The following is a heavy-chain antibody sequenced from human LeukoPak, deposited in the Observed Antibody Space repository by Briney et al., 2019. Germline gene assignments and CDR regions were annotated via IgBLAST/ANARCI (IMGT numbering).Heavy chain of an antibody. CDR1: GFTFSSYW. Sequence: GGSLRLSCAASGFTFSSYWMHWVRQAPGKGLVWVSRINSDGSSTSYADSVKGRFTISRDNAKNTLYLQMNSLRAEDTAVYYCARDRPRGFFHLRTDAFDIWGQGTMVTVSS. J-gene: IGHJ3*02. V-gene: IGHV3-74*01. CDR2: INSDGSST. D-gene: IGHD5-12*01. CDR3: ARDRPRGFFHLRTDAFDI.